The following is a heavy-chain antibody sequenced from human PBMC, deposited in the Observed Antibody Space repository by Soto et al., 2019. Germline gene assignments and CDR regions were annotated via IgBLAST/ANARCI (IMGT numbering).Heavy chain of an antibody. J-gene: IGHJ2*01. Sequence: EVQLVESGGGLVQPGGSLRLSCAASGFNFNIYNMNWVRQAPGKGLEWVSYISTGSGTISYADSLKGRFTISRDNAKNSLFLQMNSLRDEDTAVYYCARDGAWYFDLWGRGTLVTVSS. CDR2: ISTGSGTI. V-gene: IGHV3-48*02. CDR3: ARDGAWYFDL. D-gene: IGHD1-26*01. CDR1: GFNFNIYN.